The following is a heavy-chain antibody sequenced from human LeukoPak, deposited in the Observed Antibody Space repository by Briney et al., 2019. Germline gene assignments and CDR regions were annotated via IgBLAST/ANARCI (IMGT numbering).Heavy chain of an antibody. D-gene: IGHD6-13*01. V-gene: IGHV3-7*01. Sequence: PGGSLRLSCAASGFTFSNYWMTWVRQAPGKGLEWVANIKEDGSEKYYVDSVRGRFTISRDNAKNSLYLQVNSLRAEDTAVYYCASGGRWYVNWGQGALVIVSS. J-gene: IGHJ4*02. CDR2: IKEDGSEK. CDR3: ASGGRWYVN. CDR1: GFTFSNYW.